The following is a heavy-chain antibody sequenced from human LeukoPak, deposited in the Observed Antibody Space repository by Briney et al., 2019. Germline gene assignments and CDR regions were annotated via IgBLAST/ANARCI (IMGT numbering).Heavy chain of an antibody. CDR1: GYTFTSYA. J-gene: IGHJ5*02. D-gene: IGHD2-8*01. V-gene: IGHV7-4-1*02. CDR3: ARDAHCTNGVCSPRDYNWFDP. Sequence: GASVKVSCKASGYTFTSYAMNWVRQAPGQGLEWMGWINTNTGNPTYAQGFTGRFVFSLDTSVSTAYLQIISLKAEDTAVYYCARDAHCTNGVCSPRDYNWFDPWGQGTLVTVSS. CDR2: INTNTGNP.